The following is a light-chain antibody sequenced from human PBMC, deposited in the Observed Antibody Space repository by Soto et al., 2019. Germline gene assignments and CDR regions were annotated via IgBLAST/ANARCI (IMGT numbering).Light chain of an antibody. J-gene: IGLJ1*01. Sequence: EVTQPPSVSVAPGQTATISCGENNIDSRTWHWYQQKPSQAPLLVVYDNSFRPSGIPNRFSGSNSGNTATLTISRVEAGDEADYYCQVWDNVDDHIYVFGTGTKVTVL. CDR3: QVWDNVDDHIYV. CDR1: NIDSRT. V-gene: IGLV3-21*02. CDR2: DNS.